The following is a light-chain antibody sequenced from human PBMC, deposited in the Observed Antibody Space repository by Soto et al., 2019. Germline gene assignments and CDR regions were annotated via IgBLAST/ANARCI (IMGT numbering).Light chain of an antibody. CDR3: MQALQTPIT. CDR2: LGS. V-gene: IGKV2-28*01. CDR1: QSLLHSNGYNY. J-gene: IGKJ5*01. Sequence: DFVMNQSPLSLPVTPGEPVSISCRSSQSLLHSNGYNYLDWYLQKPEQSPQLLIYLGSNRASGVPDRFSGSGSGTDLTLKISRVEAEDVGVYYCMQALQTPITFGQGTRLEIK.